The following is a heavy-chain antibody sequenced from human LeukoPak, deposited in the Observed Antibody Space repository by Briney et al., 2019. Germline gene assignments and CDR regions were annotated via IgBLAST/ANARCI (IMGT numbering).Heavy chain of an antibody. CDR3: AHRGRYCSGNIFYAPPFDC. J-gene: IGHJ4*02. CDR1: GFSLSTSGVA. CDR2: IYWDDDK. V-gene: IGHV2-5*02. Sequence: SGPTLVNPTQTLTLTCTFSGFSLSTSGVALGWIRQPQGKALEWLALIYWDDDKRYSPSLKSRLTITKDTSKNQVVLTMTNMDPVDTATYYCAHRGRYCSGNIFYAPPFDCWGQGTLVTVSS. D-gene: IGHD2-15*01.